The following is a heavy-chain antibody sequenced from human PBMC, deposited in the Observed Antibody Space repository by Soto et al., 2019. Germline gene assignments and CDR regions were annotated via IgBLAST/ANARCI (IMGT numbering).Heavy chain of an antibody. CDR3: ARHWPGGYYDFWSGYYSDAFDI. CDR2: IYYSGST. J-gene: IGHJ3*02. Sequence: SETLSLTCTVSGGCISSSSYYWGWIRQPPGKGLEWIGSIYYSGSTYYNPSLKSRVTISVDTSKNQFSLKLSSVTAADTAVYYCARHWPGGYYDFWSGYYSDAFDIWGQGTMVTVSS. V-gene: IGHV4-39*01. CDR1: GGCISSSSYY. D-gene: IGHD3-3*01.